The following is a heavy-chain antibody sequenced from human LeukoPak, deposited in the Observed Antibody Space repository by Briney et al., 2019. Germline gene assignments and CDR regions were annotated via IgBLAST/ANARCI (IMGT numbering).Heavy chain of an antibody. Sequence: SGGSLRLSCAASGFTFSSYTMNWVRQAPGEGLEWVSYISGSSSTIYYADSVKGRFTISRDNAKNSLYLQMSSLRVEDTAVYYCARGGYYGSGSYWPVDYWGQGTLVTVSS. V-gene: IGHV3-48*01. J-gene: IGHJ4*02. CDR1: GFTFSSYT. D-gene: IGHD3-10*01. CDR3: ARGGYYGSGSYWPVDY. CDR2: ISGSSSTI.